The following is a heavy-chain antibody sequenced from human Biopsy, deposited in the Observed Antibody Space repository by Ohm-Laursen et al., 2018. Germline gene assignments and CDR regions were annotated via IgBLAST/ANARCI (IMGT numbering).Heavy chain of an antibody. CDR3: ARTRAHNFGALEF. CDR1: GFSLSSTGMR. D-gene: IGHD1-1*01. J-gene: IGHJ4*01. Sequence: TQTLTLTCSFSGFSLSSTGMRISWVRQPPGKALECLGRIDWDDDKFYSPSLETRLSLSKGTPTNQEVLTLTDVDPEDTATYYCARTRAHNFGALEFWGQGILVTGSS. CDR2: IDWDDDK. V-gene: IGHV2-70*04.